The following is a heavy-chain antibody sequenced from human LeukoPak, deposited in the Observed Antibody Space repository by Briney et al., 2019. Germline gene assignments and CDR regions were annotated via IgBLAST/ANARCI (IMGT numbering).Heavy chain of an antibody. CDR3: ARASCSSSWYCNHYYGMDV. V-gene: IGHV4-30-4*01. D-gene: IGHD6-13*01. J-gene: IGHJ6*02. Sequence: SQTLSLTCTVSGGSISSGDYYWSWIRQPPGTGLEWIGYIYYSGSTNYNPSLKSRVTISVDTSKNQFSLKLSSVTAADTAVYYCARASCSSSWYCNHYYGMDVWGQGTTVTVSS. CDR1: GGSISSGDYY. CDR2: IYYSGST.